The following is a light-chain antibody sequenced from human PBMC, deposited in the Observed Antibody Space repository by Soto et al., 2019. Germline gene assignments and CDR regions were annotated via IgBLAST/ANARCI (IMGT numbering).Light chain of an antibody. CDR2: DAS. CDR3: QQYDNLPT. J-gene: IGKJ4*01. V-gene: IGKV1-33*01. CDR1: QDISNY. Sequence: DIQMTQSPSSLSASVGDRVTITCQASQDISNYLNWYQQKPGEAPKLLIYDASNLETGVPSRFSGSGSGTDFTFTISSLQPEDIATYYCQQYDNLPTFGGGTKVDIK.